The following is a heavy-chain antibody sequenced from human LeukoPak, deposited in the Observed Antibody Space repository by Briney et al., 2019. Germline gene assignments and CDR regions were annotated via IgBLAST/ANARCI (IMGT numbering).Heavy chain of an antibody. CDR1: GFTFSTSA. V-gene: IGHV3-23*01. Sequence: GGSLRLSCTAPGFTFSTSAMSWVRQAPGKGLEWVSAISHGGDSTDYADSVKGRFTISRDNSKNTLSLQMNSLRAEDTSVYFCAKHTSGGAFDIWGQGTMVTVSS. J-gene: IGHJ3*02. CDR2: ISHGGDST. D-gene: IGHD6-19*01. CDR3: AKHTSGGAFDI.